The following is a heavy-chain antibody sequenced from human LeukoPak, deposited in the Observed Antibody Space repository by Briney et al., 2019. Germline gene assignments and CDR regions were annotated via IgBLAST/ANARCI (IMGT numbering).Heavy chain of an antibody. CDR2: MNPNSGNT. V-gene: IGHV1-8*01. D-gene: IGHD3-10*01. CDR3: ARVPRARFGELGEAFDP. CDR1: GYTFTNYD. Sequence: ASVRVSCKASGYTFTNYDINWVRQATGQGLEWMGRMNPNSGNTGYAQKFQGRVTITRNTSISTAYMELSSLRSEDTAVYYCARVPRARFGELGEAFDPWGQGTLVTVSS. J-gene: IGHJ5*02.